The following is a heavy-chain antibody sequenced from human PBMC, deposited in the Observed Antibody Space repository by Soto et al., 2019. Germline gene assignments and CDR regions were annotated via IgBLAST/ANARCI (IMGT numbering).Heavy chain of an antibody. CDR3: VKGTLGDCSSGSCHWASFDY. J-gene: IGHJ4*02. D-gene: IGHD2-15*01. CDR2: ISTSSSNT. Sequence: RGSLRLSCESSGFAFVSSPMSWVLQTPGRGLEWVSTISTSSSNTNHADSVKDRFTISRDNSKNTLYLQMNTLRVEDTAVYYCVKGTLGDCSSGSCHWASFDYWGQGTLVTVSS. CDR1: GFAFVSSP. V-gene: IGHV3-23*01.